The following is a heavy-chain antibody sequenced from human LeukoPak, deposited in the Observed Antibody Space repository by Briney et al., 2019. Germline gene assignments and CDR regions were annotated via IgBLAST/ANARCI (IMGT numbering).Heavy chain of an antibody. Sequence: SETLSLTCTVSGGSISYYWSWIRQPPGRGLEWIGYIHYSGSTNYNPSLKSRVTMSVDTSKNQFSLKLSSVTAADTAVYYCARGGYYDSSAPGLWGQGTLVTVSS. CDR2: IHYSGST. J-gene: IGHJ4*02. CDR3: ARGGYYDSSAPGL. D-gene: IGHD3-22*01. CDR1: GGSISYY. V-gene: IGHV4-59*12.